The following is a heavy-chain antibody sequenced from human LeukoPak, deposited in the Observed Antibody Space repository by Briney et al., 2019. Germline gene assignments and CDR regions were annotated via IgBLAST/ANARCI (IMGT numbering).Heavy chain of an antibody. CDR3: ARRVAVAGTIDY. CDR1: GGSISSGGYY. V-gene: IGHV4-61*08. J-gene: IGHJ4*02. D-gene: IGHD6-19*01. CDR2: IYYTGST. Sequence: SETLSLTCTVSGGSISSGGYYWSWIRQPPGKGLEWIGYIYYTGSTNYNPSLKSRVTISVDTSKNQFSLKLSSVTAADTAVYYCARRVAVAGTIDYWGQGTLVTVSS.